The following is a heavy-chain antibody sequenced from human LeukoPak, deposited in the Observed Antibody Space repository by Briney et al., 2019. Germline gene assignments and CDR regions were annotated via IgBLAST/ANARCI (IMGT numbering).Heavy chain of an antibody. J-gene: IGHJ6*02. Sequence: SETLSLTCTVSGGSISSYYWSWIRQPPGKGLEWIGYIYYSGSTNYNPSLKSRVTISVDTSKNQFSLKLSSVTTADTAVYYCARDDYGDYYYGMDVWGQGTTVTVSS. CDR2: IYYSGST. V-gene: IGHV4-59*01. D-gene: IGHD4-17*01. CDR1: GGSISSYY. CDR3: ARDDYGDYYYGMDV.